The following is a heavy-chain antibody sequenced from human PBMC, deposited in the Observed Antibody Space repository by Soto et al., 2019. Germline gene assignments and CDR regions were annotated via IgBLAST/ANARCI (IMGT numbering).Heavy chain of an antibody. Sequence: GGSLRLSCAASGFPFTRYSMNWVRQAPGKGLEWVSSISSTTNYIYYGDSMKGRFTISRDNAKNSLYLEMNSLRAEDTAVYYCARESEDLTSNFDYWGQGTLVTVSS. CDR2: ISSTTNYI. J-gene: IGHJ4*02. V-gene: IGHV3-21*06. CDR1: GFPFTRYS. CDR3: ARESEDLTSNFDY.